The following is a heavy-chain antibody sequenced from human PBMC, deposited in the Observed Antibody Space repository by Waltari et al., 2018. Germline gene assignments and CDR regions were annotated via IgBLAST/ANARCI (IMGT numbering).Heavy chain of an antibody. J-gene: IGHJ4*02. CDR1: GFTFSSYS. CDR2: ISSSSSYI. D-gene: IGHD3-16*02. Sequence: EVQLVESGGGLVKPGGSLRLSCAASGFTFSSYSMNWVRQAPGKGLEWVSSISSSSSYIYYADSVKGRFTISRDNAKNSLYLQMNSLRAEDTAVYYCAEMITFGGVIVKSYWGQGTLVTVSS. V-gene: IGHV3-21*01. CDR3: AEMITFGGVIVKSY.